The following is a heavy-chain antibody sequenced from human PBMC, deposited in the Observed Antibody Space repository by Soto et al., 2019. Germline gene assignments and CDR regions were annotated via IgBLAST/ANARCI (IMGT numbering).Heavy chain of an antibody. V-gene: IGHV4-30-4*01. CDR3: ATMGTPATGLYYFDF. CDR1: GGSISSGNYY. CDR2: ISYSGSA. J-gene: IGHJ4*02. Sequence: SETLSLTCTVSGGSISSGNYYWSWIRQPPGKGLEWIGFISYSGSAYYNPSLKSRVTISVDTSKNQFSLNLSFVTAADTAVYYCATMGTPATGLYYFDFWGQGTLVTVSS. D-gene: IGHD2-15*01.